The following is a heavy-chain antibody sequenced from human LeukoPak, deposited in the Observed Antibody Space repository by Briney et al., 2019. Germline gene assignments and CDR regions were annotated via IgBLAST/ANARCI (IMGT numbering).Heavy chain of an antibody. J-gene: IGHJ4*02. CDR1: GGTFSSYA. CDR2: IIPIFGTA. CDR3: ARGRSGYPPDY. V-gene: IGHV1-69*05. D-gene: IGHD3-3*01. Sequence: SVKVSCKASGGTFSSYAISWVRQAPGQGLEWMRGIIPIFGTANYAQKFQGRVTITTDESTSTAYMELSSLRSEDTAVYYSARGRSGYPPDYWGQGTLVTVSS.